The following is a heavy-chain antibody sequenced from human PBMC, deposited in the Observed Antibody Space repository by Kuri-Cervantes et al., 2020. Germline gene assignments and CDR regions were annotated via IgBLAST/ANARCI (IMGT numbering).Heavy chain of an antibody. V-gene: IGHV3-7*01. CDR3: ARDPPISGDSSGYGPFDY. CDR1: GFTFSSYW. CDR2: IKQDGSER. Sequence: GESLKISCAASGFTFSSYWMSWVRQPPGKGLEWVANIKQDGSERYYVDSVKGRFIISRDNAKNSLYLQMNSLRAEDTAVYYCARDPPISGDSSGYGPFDYWGQGTLVTVSS. D-gene: IGHD3-22*01. J-gene: IGHJ4*02.